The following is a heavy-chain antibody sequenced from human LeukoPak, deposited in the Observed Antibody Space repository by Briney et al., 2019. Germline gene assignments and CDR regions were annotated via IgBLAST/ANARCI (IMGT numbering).Heavy chain of an antibody. J-gene: IGHJ4*02. Sequence: GGSLRLSCAASGFTLNNDAMSWVRQAPGKGLEWVSAINGDTTHYAGSVKGRFTISRDNSRNTLYLQINSLRAEDTAIYYCAKDTGLWFGELLGGVDYWGQGTLVTVSS. CDR2: INGDTT. CDR3: AKDTGLWFGELLGGVDY. D-gene: IGHD3-10*01. CDR1: GFTLNNDA. V-gene: IGHV3-23*01.